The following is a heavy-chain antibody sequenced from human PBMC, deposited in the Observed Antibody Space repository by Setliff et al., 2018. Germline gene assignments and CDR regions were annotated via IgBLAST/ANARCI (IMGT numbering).Heavy chain of an antibody. V-gene: IGHV1-2*02. CDR2: INTNSGGT. D-gene: IGHD3-3*01. CDR3: ARMSGFLYMDV. Sequence: ASVKVSCKASGYTFSDNFIHWVRQAPGQGLECMGWINTNSGGTNYAQKFQGRVTMTRDTSISTAYMELSRLRSDDTAVYYCARMSGFLYMDVWGKGTTVTVSS. CDR1: GYTFSDNF. J-gene: IGHJ6*03.